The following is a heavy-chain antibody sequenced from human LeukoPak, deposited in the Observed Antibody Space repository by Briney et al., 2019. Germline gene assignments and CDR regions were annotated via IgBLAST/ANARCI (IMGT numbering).Heavy chain of an antibody. J-gene: IGHJ4*02. CDR1: GGSISSSSYY. CDR3: ARGDYYDY. CDR2: IYYSGST. Sequence: PSETLSLTCTASGGSISSSSYYWGWIRQPPGRGLEWIGSIYYSGSTYYNPSLKSPVTISVDTSKNQFSLKLSSVTAADTAVYYCARGDYYDYWGQGTLATVSS. V-gene: IGHV4-39*07.